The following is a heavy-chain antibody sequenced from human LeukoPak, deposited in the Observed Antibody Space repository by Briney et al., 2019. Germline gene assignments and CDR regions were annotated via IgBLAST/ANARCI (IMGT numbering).Heavy chain of an antibody. Sequence: SQTLSLTCTVSGGSISSGGYYWSWIRQHPGKGLEWIGYIYYSGSTYYNPSLKSRVTISVDTSKNQFSLKLSSVTAADTAVYYCARSLRKHIVVVIAIPDPYFDYWGQGTLVTVSS. CDR2: IYYSGST. CDR1: GGSISSGGYY. CDR3: ARSLRKHIVVVIAIPDPYFDY. J-gene: IGHJ4*02. V-gene: IGHV4-31*03. D-gene: IGHD2-21*01.